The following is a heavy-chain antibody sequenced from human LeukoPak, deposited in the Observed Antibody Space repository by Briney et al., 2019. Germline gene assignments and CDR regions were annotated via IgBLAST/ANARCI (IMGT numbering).Heavy chain of an antibody. CDR2: IESSTDGGTT. Sequence: GGSLRLSCAASGPTFRNAFMNWVRQAPGKGLEWVGRIESSTDGGTTDYAAPVKGRFTISRDDSKNSLFLQMNSLKTEDTAVYYCVRVRHGDSFDYWGQGTLVTVSS. V-gene: IGHV3-15*04. CDR1: GPTFRNAF. CDR3: VRVRHGDSFDY. D-gene: IGHD4-17*01. J-gene: IGHJ4*02.